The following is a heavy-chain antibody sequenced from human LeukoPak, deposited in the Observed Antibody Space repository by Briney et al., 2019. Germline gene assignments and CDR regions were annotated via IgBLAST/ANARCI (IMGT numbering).Heavy chain of an antibody. Sequence: GRSLRLSCAASGFTFSSYGMHWVRQAPGKGLEWVAVISYAGSNKYYADSVKGRFTISRDNSKNTLYLQMNSLRAEDTAVYYCAKESPITMVRGVMPVIDYWGQGTLVTVSS. CDR3: AKESPITMVRGVMPVIDY. V-gene: IGHV3-30*18. D-gene: IGHD3-10*01. CDR1: GFTFSSYG. CDR2: ISYAGSNK. J-gene: IGHJ4*02.